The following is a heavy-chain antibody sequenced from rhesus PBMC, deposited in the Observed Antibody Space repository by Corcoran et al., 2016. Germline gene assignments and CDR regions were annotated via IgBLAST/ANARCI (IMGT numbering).Heavy chain of an antibody. V-gene: IGHV4-65*01. D-gene: IGHD1-44*02. CDR2: IIGSSGST. CDR3: ARDLGGSYAFDY. Sequence: QVQLQESGPGLVKPSETLSLTCAVSGGSVSSSNWWSWIRQPPGKGLEWIGYIIGSSGSTYYNPSLKSRVTISTDTSKNQFSLKLSSVTAADTAVYYCARDLGGSYAFDYWGQGVLVTVSS. CDR1: GGSVSSSNW. J-gene: IGHJ4*01.